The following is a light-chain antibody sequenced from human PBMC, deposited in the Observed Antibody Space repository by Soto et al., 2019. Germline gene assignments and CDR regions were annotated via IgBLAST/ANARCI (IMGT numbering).Light chain of an antibody. CDR3: MQALQSPRT. V-gene: IGKV2-28*01. J-gene: IGKJ3*01. CDR2: LAS. CDR1: QSLLHSNGFNY. Sequence: VVLSQSPLSLSVSPGEAASISCESNQSLLHSNGFNYLNWYLHKSGHPPQLLISLASSRASGVPDRLSGSGSGTVFTLEIRGVESADVGVYYCMQALQSPRTFGPGTKVEIK.